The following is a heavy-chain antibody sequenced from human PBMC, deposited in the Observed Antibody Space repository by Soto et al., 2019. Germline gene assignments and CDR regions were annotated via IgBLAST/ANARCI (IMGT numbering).Heavy chain of an antibody. J-gene: IGHJ6*02. CDR2: ISFDGSNT. CDR3: ARDRQQLVEYYYFYGMDV. V-gene: IGHV3-30-3*01. CDR1: GFTFSSYA. D-gene: IGHD6-13*01. Sequence: PGGSLRLSCAASGFTFSSYAMHWVRQAPGKGLEWVAVISFDGSNTYYADSVKGRFTISRDNSKNTLYLQMNSLRPEDTAVYYCARDRQQLVEYYYFYGMDVWGPGTTVTVYS.